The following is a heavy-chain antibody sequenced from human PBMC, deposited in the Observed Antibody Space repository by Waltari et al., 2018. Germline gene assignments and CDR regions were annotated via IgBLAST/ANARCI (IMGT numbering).Heavy chain of an antibody. Sequence: QVELQESGPGLVKASETLSLTCTVSGGSISTYYWRWIRQRPGKGLEYIGYVYYTGTTNYNPSLKNRVTISLDTSKNQFSLKVNSVTAADTAVYYCARADSSTAYFYYYMDVWGTGTTVTVSS. CDR2: VYYTGTT. CDR3: ARADSSTAYFYYYMDV. CDR1: GGSISTYY. V-gene: IGHV4-59*01. J-gene: IGHJ6*03. D-gene: IGHD6-13*01.